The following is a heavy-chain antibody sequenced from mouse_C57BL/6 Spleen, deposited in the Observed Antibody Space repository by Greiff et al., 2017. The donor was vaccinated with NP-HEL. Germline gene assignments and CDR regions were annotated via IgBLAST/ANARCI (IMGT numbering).Heavy chain of an antibody. Sequence: VQLKQSGPGLVKPSQSLSLTCSVTGYSITSGYYWNWIRQFPGNKLEWMGYISYDGSNNYNPSLKNRISITRDTSTNQFFLKLNSVTTEDTATYYCANYYGSSYGYFDVWGTGTTVTVSS. J-gene: IGHJ1*03. CDR1: GYSITSGYY. CDR2: ISYDGSN. D-gene: IGHD1-1*01. V-gene: IGHV3-6*01. CDR3: ANYYGSSYGYFDV.